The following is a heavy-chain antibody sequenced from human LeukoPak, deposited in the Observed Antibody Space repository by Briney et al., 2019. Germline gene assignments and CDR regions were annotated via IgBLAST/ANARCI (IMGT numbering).Heavy chain of an antibody. D-gene: IGHD5-12*01. Sequence: ASVKVSCKASGYTFTSYDINWVRQAAGQGLEWMGWMNPNSGNTGYAQKFQGRVTMTRNTSISTAYMELSSLRSEDTAVYYCARGPRGATIFDYWGQGTLVTVSS. CDR3: ARGPRGATIFDY. CDR1: GYTFTSYD. V-gene: IGHV1-8*01. CDR2: MNPNSGNT. J-gene: IGHJ4*02.